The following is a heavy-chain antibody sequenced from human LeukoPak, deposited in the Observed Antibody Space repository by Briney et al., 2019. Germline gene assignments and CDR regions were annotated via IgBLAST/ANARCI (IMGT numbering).Heavy chain of an antibody. J-gene: IGHJ4*02. CDR1: GFTFSSYA. CDR2: ISATGGGT. D-gene: IGHD6-6*01. Sequence: GGSLRLSCAASGFTFSSYAMSWVRQAPGKGLEWVSSISATGGGTVYADSVKGRFTISRDNSENMLLLQINSLRADDTAVYYLAKDWATLSSRLSPFDSWGQGILVTVSS. V-gene: IGHV3-23*01. CDR3: AKDWATLSSRLSPFDS.